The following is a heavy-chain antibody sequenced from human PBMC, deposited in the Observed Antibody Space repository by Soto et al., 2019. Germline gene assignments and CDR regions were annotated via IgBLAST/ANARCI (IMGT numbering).Heavy chain of an antibody. CDR2: ISNSGGNT. Sequence: EVQLLESGRGLVHPGGSLRLSCAASGFTFSSYAMSWVRQTPGKGLQWVSGISNSGGNTYYADSVKGRFTISRDNSRNTLYLQMNSLRVDDTAIYYCARDGDYSIGRHGKWGQGTLVTVSS. CDR1: GFTFSSYA. D-gene: IGHD4-4*01. J-gene: IGHJ4*02. CDR3: ARDGDYSIGRHGK. V-gene: IGHV3-23*01.